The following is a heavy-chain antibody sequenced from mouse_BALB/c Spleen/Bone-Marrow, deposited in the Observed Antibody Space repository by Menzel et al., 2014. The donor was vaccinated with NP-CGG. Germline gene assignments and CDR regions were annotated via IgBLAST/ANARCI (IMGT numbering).Heavy chain of an antibody. CDR1: GYNFTSYW. J-gene: IGHJ4*01. Sequence: VQRVESGAERVKPGTSVTLSCKASGYNFTSYWVNWVKLRPGQGLEWIGDIYPVSASTNYNEKSRSKATLTGDTSSSTAYMQLSNLASDDSALYYCASGVYYAMDYWGQGTSVTVSS. V-gene: IGHV1-55*01. CDR3: ASGVYYAMDY. CDR2: IYPVSAST.